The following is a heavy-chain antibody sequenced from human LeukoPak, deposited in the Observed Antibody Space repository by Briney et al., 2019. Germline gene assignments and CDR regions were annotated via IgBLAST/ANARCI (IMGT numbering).Heavy chain of an antibody. CDR2: IDPSDSYT. D-gene: IGHD2-15*01. Sequence: GASLQISCKGSGYSFTSYWISWVRQMPGEGLEWMGRIDPSDSYTNYSPSFQGHVTISADKSISTAYLQWSSLKASDTAMYYCARHTDCSGGSCHNWFDPWGQGTLVTVSS. V-gene: IGHV5-10-1*01. CDR1: GYSFTSYW. CDR3: ARHTDCSGGSCHNWFDP. J-gene: IGHJ5*02.